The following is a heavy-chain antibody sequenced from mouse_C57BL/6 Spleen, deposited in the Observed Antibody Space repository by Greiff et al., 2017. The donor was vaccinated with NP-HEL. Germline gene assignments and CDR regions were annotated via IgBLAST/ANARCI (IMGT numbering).Heavy chain of an antibody. Sequence: VQLQQSGAELARPGASVKMSCKASGYTFTSYTMHWVKQRPGQGLEWIGYINPSSGYTKYNQKFKDKATLTADKSSSTAYMQLSSLTSEDSAVYYCASLDSSGYVDFDYWGQGTTLTVSS. V-gene: IGHV1-4*01. CDR2: INPSSGYT. CDR3: ASLDSSGYVDFDY. J-gene: IGHJ2*01. CDR1: GYTFTSYT. D-gene: IGHD3-2*02.